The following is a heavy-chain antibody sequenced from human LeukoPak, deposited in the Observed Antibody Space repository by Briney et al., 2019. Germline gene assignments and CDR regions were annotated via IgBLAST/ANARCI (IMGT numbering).Heavy chain of an antibody. J-gene: IGHJ4*02. CDR2: INSDGSST. V-gene: IGHV3-74*01. Sequence: PGGSLRLSCAASGFIFPTYWMHWVRQAPGKGLVWVSRINSDGSSTDYADSVRGRSTISRDNARNTLYLQMNSLRAEDTAVYYCARDAYYYEKWGQGTLVTVSS. D-gene: IGHD3-22*01. CDR3: ARDAYYYEK. CDR1: GFIFPTYW.